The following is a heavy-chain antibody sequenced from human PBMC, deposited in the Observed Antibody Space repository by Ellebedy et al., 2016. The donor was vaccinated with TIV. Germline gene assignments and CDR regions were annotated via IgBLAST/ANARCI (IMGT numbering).Heavy chain of an antibody. D-gene: IGHD3-9*01. V-gene: IGHV3-30*02. J-gene: IGHJ6*02. CDR1: GFTFSSYG. CDR2: ISYDGREK. Sequence: GESLKISCAASGFTFSSYGMHWVRQAPGKGLEWVAFISYDGREKFYADSVKGRFTISRGNSESTLHVQMNSLRPEDTAVYYCAKEAYDMLTGSQMHGMDVWGQGTTVTVSS. CDR3: AKEAYDMLTGSQMHGMDV.